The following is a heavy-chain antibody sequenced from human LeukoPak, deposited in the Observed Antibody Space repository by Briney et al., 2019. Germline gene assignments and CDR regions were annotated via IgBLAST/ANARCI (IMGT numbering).Heavy chain of an antibody. CDR3: VKGVTYSSGYLDY. J-gene: IGHJ4*02. CDR1: GFTFSSSA. Sequence: PGASLRLSCSASGFTFSSSAMHWVRQAPGQGLEYVASSSSSGGRTYYTESVKGRFIISRDNSKNTLFLQMSSLRDEDTAVYYCVKGVTYSSGYLDYWGQGTPVTVSS. V-gene: IGHV3-64D*06. CDR2: SSSSGGRT. D-gene: IGHD3-22*01.